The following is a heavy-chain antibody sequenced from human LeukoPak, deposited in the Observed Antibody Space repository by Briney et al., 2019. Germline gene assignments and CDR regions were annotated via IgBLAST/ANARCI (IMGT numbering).Heavy chain of an antibody. V-gene: IGHV1-18*01. J-gene: IGHJ1*01. CDR2: ISAYNGNT. Sequence: ASVKVSCKASRYTVTGYGVSWVRRTPGQGLEWMGWISAYNGNTNYSQKLQGRVTMTTDTSTSTAYMELRSLRSDDTAVYYCARNRDGGSYLFAEYFQHWGQGTLVTVSS. D-gene: IGHD1-26*01. CDR3: ARNRDGGSYLFAEYFQH. CDR1: RYTVTGYG.